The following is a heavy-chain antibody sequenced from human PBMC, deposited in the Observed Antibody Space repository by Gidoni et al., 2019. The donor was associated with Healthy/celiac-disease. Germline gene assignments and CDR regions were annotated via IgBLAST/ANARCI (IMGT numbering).Heavy chain of an antibody. CDR1: GYSISSGYY. J-gene: IGHJ4*02. CDR3: ARGGGVVGVGDY. Sequence: QVQLQESGPGLVKPSETLSLTCTVSGYSISSGYYWGWIRQPPGKGLEWIGSILNSGTTYHNPSLKSRVTITVDTSKNQFSLKLSSGTAEETAVYYWARGGGVVGVGDYWGQGTLVTVSS. CDR2: ILNSGTT. D-gene: IGHD1-26*01. V-gene: IGHV4-38-2*02.